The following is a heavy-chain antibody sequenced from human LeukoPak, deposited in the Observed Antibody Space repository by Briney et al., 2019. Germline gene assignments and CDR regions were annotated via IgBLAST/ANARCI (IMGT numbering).Heavy chain of an antibody. V-gene: IGHV3-9*01. Sequence: PGRSLRLSCAASGFTFDDYAMHWVRQAPGKGLEWVSGISWNSGSIGYADSVKGRFTISRDNAKNSLYLQMKSPRAEETAWYYCSKGVTMVRGVNDWFDPWGQGTLVTVSS. D-gene: IGHD3-10*01. CDR2: ISWNSGSI. CDR3: SKGVTMVRGVNDWFDP. J-gene: IGHJ5*02. CDR1: GFTFDDYA.